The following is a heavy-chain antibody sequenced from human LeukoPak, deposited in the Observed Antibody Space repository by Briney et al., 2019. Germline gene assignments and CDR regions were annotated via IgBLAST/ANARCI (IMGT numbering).Heavy chain of an antibody. CDR2: ISYDGGSK. Sequence: GRSLRLSCAASGFTFSSYGMHWVRQAPGKGLEWVAVISYDGGSKDYADSVKGRFTISRDNSKNTLYLQMNSLTVEDTAVYYCAKAADQYYYSYFYYMDVWGKGTTVTVSS. D-gene: IGHD2/OR15-2a*01. J-gene: IGHJ6*03. V-gene: IGHV3-30*18. CDR3: AKAADQYYYSYFYYMDV. CDR1: GFTFSSYG.